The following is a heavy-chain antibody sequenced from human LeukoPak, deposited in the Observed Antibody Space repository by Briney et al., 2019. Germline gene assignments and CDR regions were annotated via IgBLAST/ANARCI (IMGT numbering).Heavy chain of an antibody. CDR2: IIPIFGTA. CDR1: GGTFSSYA. D-gene: IGHD5-18*01. J-gene: IGHJ4*02. V-gene: IGHV1-69*13. Sequence: ASVKVSCKASGGTFSSYAISRVRQAPGQGLEWMGGIIPIFGTANYAQKFQGRVTITADESTSTAYMELSSLRSEDTAVYYCARDSLHVDTAMVSDYWGQGTLVTVSS. CDR3: ARDSLHVDTAMVSDY.